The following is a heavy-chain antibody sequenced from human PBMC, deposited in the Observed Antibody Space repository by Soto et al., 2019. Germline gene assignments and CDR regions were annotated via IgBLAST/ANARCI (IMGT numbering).Heavy chain of an antibody. D-gene: IGHD6-6*01. Sequence: PGGSLRLSCAASGFTFSSYGIHWVRQAPGKGLEWVAVISYDGSNNYYADSVKGRFTISRDNSKNTLYLQMNSLRAEDTAVYYCAKLEYSSSPGYYGMDVWGQGTTVTVSS. V-gene: IGHV3-30*18. CDR2: ISYDGSNN. J-gene: IGHJ6*02. CDR1: GFTFSSYG. CDR3: AKLEYSSSPGYYGMDV.